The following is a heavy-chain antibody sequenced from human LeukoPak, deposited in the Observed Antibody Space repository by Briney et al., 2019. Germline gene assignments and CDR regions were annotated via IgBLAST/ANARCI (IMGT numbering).Heavy chain of an antibody. V-gene: IGHV3-9*01. CDR1: GFPFDDYA. CDR2: IRWSTDSV. D-gene: IGHD2-2*01. Sequence: GGSLRLSCAASGFPFDDYAMHWVRQAPGKGLEWVSGIRWSTDSVGYADSVRGRFTISRDKAKNSLYLQMNSLRAEDTALYYCVKDFGQTTAAIAYWGQGTMVHVSS. CDR3: VKDFGQTTAAIAY. J-gene: IGHJ4*02.